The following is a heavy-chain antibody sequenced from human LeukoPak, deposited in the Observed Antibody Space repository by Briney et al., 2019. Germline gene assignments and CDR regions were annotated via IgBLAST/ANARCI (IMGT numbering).Heavy chain of an antibody. D-gene: IGHD2-21*02. Sequence: GGSQRLSCAASGFTFSSYEMNWVRQAPGKGLEWVSYISSSGSTIYYADSVKGRFTISRDNAKNSLHLQMNSLRAEDTAVYYCARDSGDNYFDYWGQGTLVTVSS. CDR1: GFTFSSYE. CDR3: ARDSGDNYFDY. J-gene: IGHJ4*02. CDR2: ISSSGSTI. V-gene: IGHV3-48*03.